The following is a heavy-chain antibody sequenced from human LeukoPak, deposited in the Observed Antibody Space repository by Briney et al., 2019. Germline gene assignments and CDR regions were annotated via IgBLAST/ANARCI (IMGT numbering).Heavy chain of an antibody. CDR1: GGSFSGYY. D-gene: IGHD6-13*01. CDR2: IYTSGST. J-gene: IGHJ5*02. V-gene: IGHV4-59*10. CDR3: ARRRGDSSSWYSRYWFDP. Sequence: PSETLSLTCAVYGGSFSGYYWTWIRQPAGKGLEWIGRIYTSGSTNYNPSLKSRVTISIDTSKNQFSLKLSSVTAADTAVYYCARRRGDSSSWYSRYWFDPWGQGTLVTVSS.